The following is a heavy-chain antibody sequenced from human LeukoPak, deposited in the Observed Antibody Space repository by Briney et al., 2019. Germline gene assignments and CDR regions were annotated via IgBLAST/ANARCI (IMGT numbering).Heavy chain of an antibody. D-gene: IGHD4-23*01. CDR2: IIPGGDTI. Sequence: GGSLRLYCAASGFSFSIYAMSWVRQAPGKGLEWVSAIIPGGDTIYYLDSVKGRFTISRDNSKNTMYLQMNSLRAEDTAVYYCARRTTVVGPAPFDHWGQGTLVTVSS. CDR3: ARRTTVVGPAPFDH. CDR1: GFSFSIYA. V-gene: IGHV3-23*01. J-gene: IGHJ4*02.